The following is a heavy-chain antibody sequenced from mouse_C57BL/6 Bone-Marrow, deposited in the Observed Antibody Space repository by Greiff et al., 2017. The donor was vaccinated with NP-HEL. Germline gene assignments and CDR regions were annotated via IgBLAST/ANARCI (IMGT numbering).Heavy chain of an antibody. CDR2: IYPRSGNT. D-gene: IGHD2-2*01. CDR3: ASVVTPEAWFAF. J-gene: IGHJ3*01. Sequence: QVQLQQSGAELARPGASVKLSCKASGYTFTSYGIRWVKQRTGQGLEWIGEIYPRSGNTYYNEKFKGKATLTADKSSSTAYMELRSLTTEASAIYYCASVVTPEAWFAFGGQGTLVTVSA. V-gene: IGHV1-81*01. CDR1: GYTFTSYG.